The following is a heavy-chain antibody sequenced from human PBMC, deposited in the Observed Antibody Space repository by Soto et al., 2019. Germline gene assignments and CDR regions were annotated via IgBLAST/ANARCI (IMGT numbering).Heavy chain of an antibody. CDR3: AASIFYYGMDV. J-gene: IGHJ6*02. Sequence: PGASLKISCKGSGYTFTNYWIGWVRQMPGKGLEWMGIIYPGDSDTKYNPSFQGQVTISADKSITTTYLRWTSLKASDTAIYYFAASIFYYGMDVWGQGTTVTVSS. CDR2: IYPGDSDT. V-gene: IGHV5-51*01. CDR1: GYTFTNYW.